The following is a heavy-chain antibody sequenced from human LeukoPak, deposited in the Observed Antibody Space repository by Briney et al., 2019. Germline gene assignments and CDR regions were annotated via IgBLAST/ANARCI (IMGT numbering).Heavy chain of an antibody. Sequence: GGSLRLSCVASGFTVSSKYMSWVRQAPGKGLEWVSAIYSGGSTYNADSVKGRFTISRDNSKNTLYLQMNSLRAKDTAVYYCAREGGVDTGYYFDYWGQGTLVTVSS. CDR3: AREGGVDTGYYFDY. J-gene: IGHJ4*02. CDR2: IYSGGST. V-gene: IGHV3-53*01. CDR1: GFTVSSKY. D-gene: IGHD5-18*01.